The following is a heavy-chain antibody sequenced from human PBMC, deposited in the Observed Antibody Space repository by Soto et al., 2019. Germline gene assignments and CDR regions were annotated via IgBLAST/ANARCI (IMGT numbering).Heavy chain of an antibody. CDR1: GGSFSGYY. J-gene: IGHJ3*02. CDR2: INHSGST. V-gene: IGHV4-34*01. D-gene: IGHD2-2*01. CDR3: ARGRQLLWYAFDI. Sequence: SETLSLTCAVYGGSFSGYYWSWIRQPPGKGLEWIGEINHSGSTNYNPFLKSRVTISVDTSKNQFSLKLSSVTAADTAVYYCARGRQLLWYAFDIWGQGTMVTVSS.